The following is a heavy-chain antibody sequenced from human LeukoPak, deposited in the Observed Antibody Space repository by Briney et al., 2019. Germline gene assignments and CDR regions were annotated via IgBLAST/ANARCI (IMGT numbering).Heavy chain of an antibody. CDR1: GGSISSYY. CDR3: ARKGRARKGYYGSGSYAAFDI. J-gene: IGHJ3*02. V-gene: IGHV4-59*12. CDR2: IYYSGST. Sequence: PSETLSLTCTVSGGSISSYYWNWIRQPPGRGLEWIGYIYYSGSTNYNPSLKSRVTISVDTSKNQFSLKLSSVTAADTAVYYCARKGRARKGYYGSGSYAAFDIWGQGTMVTVSS. D-gene: IGHD3-10*01.